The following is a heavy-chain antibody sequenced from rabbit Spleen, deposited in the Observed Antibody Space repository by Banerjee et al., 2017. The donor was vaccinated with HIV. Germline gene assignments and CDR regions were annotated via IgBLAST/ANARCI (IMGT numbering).Heavy chain of an antibody. Sequence: QEQLEESGGDLVKPEGSLTLTCTASGFSFSDKAVMCWVRQAPGRGLEWIACINAVTGKAVYASWAKGRYTVSKTSSTTVTLQMTSLTAADTATYFCTREDASSNGYGSLDFWGQGTLVTVS. D-gene: IGHD1-1*01. J-gene: IGHJ3*01. CDR3: TREDASSNGYGSLDF. V-gene: IGHV1S45*01. CDR2: INAVTGKA. CDR1: GFSFSDKAV.